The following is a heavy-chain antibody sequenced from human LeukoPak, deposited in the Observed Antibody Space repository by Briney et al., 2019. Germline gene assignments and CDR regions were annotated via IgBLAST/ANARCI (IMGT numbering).Heavy chain of an antibody. CDR3: ARGDDDGDHRGLHWFDS. J-gene: IGHJ5*01. CDR1: GGSITRGTSY. Sequence: PSETLSLTCTVSGGSITRGTSYWSWVRQPGGKTLEWIGRIYYSGSTNYNPSLGSRATISVDTSKNQFFLKLNSVTAADTAVYYCARGDDDGDHRGLHWFDSWGQGTQVTVSS. CDR2: IYYSGST. D-gene: IGHD4-17*01. V-gene: IGHV4-61*02.